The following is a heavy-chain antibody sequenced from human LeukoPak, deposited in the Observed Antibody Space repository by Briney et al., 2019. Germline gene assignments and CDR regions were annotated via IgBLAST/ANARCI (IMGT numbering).Heavy chain of an antibody. CDR1: GFIFSSNS. D-gene: IGHD6-19*01. J-gene: IGHJ4*02. Sequence: PGGSLRLSCAASGFIFSSNSMNWVRQAPGKGLEWVASISGSGSNKYYADSVQGRFTISRDNAKNSLYLQMGSLRAEDTAVYYCARPPSTSAWSNSVDDWGQGTLVTVSS. CDR3: ARPPSTSAWSNSVDD. V-gene: IGHV3-21*01. CDR2: ISGSGSNK.